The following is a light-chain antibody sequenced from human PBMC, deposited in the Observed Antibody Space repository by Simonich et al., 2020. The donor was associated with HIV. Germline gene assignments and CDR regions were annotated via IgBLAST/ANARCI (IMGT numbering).Light chain of an antibody. CDR3: QQYDKWPPVLA. Sequence: EIVMTQSPVTLSLSLGEIATLSCGASQSVSSNLAWYQHKPAQDPRLLIYGASIRATGIPARSSGSGSGTEFTLTINSMQSEDFAVYYCQQYDKWPPVLAFGGRTKVEIK. J-gene: IGKJ4*01. CDR1: QSVSSN. CDR2: GAS. V-gene: IGKV3-15*01.